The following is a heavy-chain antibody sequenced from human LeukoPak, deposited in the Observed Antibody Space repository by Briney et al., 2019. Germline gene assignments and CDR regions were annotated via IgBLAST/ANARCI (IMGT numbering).Heavy chain of an antibody. V-gene: IGHV3-64*01. Sequence: GGSLRLSCAAPGFTFSSYTVRWVRQAPGKGLEYVSGISGNGGSTHYANSVKGRFTISRDNSKNTLYLQMGSLRAEDMAVYYCARDGYSSSYSYYMDVWGKGTTVTVSS. J-gene: IGHJ6*03. D-gene: IGHD6-13*01. CDR2: ISGNGGST. CDR1: GFTFSSYT. CDR3: ARDGYSSSYSYYMDV.